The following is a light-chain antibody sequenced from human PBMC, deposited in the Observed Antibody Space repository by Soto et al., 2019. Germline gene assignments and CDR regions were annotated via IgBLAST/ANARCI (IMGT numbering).Light chain of an antibody. Sequence: DLQMTQSPSTQSASVGHRVTITCRASQSISSWLAWYQQKPGKAPKLLIYKASSLESGVPSRFSGSGSGTEFTLTISSLQPDDFATYYCQQYNSYWTFGQGTKVDIK. CDR1: QSISSW. CDR2: KAS. CDR3: QQYNSYWT. J-gene: IGKJ1*01. V-gene: IGKV1-5*03.